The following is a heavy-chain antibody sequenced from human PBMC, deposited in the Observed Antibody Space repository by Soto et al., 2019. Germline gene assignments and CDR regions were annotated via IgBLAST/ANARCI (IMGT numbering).Heavy chain of an antibody. CDR1: GFTFSSYS. V-gene: IGHV3-21*01. J-gene: IGHJ4*02. Sequence: GGSLRLSCAASGFTFSSYSMNWVRQAPGKGLEWVSSISSSSSYIYYADSVKGRFTISRDNAKNSLYLQMNSLRAEDTAVYYCASFSSGWYLVFDYWGQGTLVTVSS. CDR3: ASFSSGWYLVFDY. CDR2: ISSSSSYI. D-gene: IGHD6-19*01.